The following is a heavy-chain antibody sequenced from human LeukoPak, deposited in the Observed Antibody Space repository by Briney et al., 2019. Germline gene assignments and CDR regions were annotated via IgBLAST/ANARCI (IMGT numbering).Heavy chain of an antibody. CDR1: GFTFSDYA. J-gene: IGHJ4*02. CDR2: ISGSGGST. D-gene: IGHD6-19*01. Sequence: GGSLRLSCAASGFTFSDYAMSWVRQAPGKGLEWVSAISGSGGSTYYADSVKGRFVISRDNSKNTLYLQINGLGAGDTALYYCAKDRVAVTDYYFDYWGQGTLVTVSS. CDR3: AKDRVAVTDYYFDY. V-gene: IGHV3-23*01.